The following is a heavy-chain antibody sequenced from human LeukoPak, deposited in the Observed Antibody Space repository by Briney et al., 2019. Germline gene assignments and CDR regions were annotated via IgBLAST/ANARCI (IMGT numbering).Heavy chain of an antibody. CDR1: GGSISSHY. CDR2: IYYSGST. D-gene: IGHD3-10*01. Sequence: SETLSLTCTVSGGSISSHYWSWIRQPPGKGLEWIGYIYYSGSTNYNPSLKSRVTILVDTSKNQFSLKLSSVTAADTAVYYCARVGDTSHALDYWGQGTLVTVSS. V-gene: IGHV4-59*11. CDR3: ARVGDTSHALDY. J-gene: IGHJ4*02.